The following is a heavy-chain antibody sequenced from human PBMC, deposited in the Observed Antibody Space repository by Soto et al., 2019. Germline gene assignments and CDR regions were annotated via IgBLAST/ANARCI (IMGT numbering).Heavy chain of an antibody. Sequence: EVQLVESGGGLVQPGGSLRLSCAASGFTVSSNYMSWVRQAPGKGLEWVSVIYSGGTTYYADSVKGRFTISRDNSKNTMDLKMNSLRAEDTAVYYCARNGDSSDYRGWFDPWGQGTLGTVSS. CDR1: GFTVSSNY. V-gene: IGHV3-66*01. J-gene: IGHJ5*02. D-gene: IGHD3-22*01. CDR2: IYSGGTT. CDR3: ARNGDSSDYRGWFDP.